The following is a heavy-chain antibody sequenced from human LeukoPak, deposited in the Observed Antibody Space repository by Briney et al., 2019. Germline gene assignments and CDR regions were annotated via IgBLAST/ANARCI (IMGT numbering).Heavy chain of an antibody. D-gene: IGHD5-18*01. CDR3: ARKTHTARMNAFDI. Sequence: PSETLSLTCAVYGGSFSGYYWSWIRQPPGKGLEWIGEINHSGSTNYNPSLKSRVTISVDTSKNQFSLKLSSVTAADTAVYYCARKTHTARMNAFDIWGQGTMVTVSS. V-gene: IGHV4-34*01. J-gene: IGHJ3*02. CDR2: INHSGST. CDR1: GGSFSGYY.